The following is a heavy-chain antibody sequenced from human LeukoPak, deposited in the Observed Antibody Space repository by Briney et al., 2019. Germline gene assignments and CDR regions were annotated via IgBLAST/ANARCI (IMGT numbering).Heavy chain of an antibody. D-gene: IGHD6-19*01. CDR3: ARQGRYSSGWYAGGYYYYYMDV. CDR1: GGSFSGYY. CDR2: INHSGST. V-gene: IGHV4-34*01. J-gene: IGHJ6*03. Sequence: SETLSLTCAVYGGSFSGYYWSWIRQPPGKGLEWIGEINHSGSTNYNPSLKSRVTISVDTSKNQFSLKLSSVTAADTAVYYCARQGRYSSGWYAGGYYYYYMDVWGKGTTVTVSS.